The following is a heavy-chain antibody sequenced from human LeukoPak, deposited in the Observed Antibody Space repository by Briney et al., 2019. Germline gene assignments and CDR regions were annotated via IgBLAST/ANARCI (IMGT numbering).Heavy chain of an antibody. D-gene: IGHD5-18*01. V-gene: IGHV1-2*06. CDR2: INPNSGDT. Sequence: GASVKVSCKASGYTFTSYPMNWVRQAPGQGLEWVGRINPNSGDTNYAQNFQGRVTMTRDTSISTAYIDLSRLRSDDTAVYYCARGYSYDFNYWGQGTLVTVSS. CDR3: ARGYSYDFNY. CDR1: GYTFTSYP. J-gene: IGHJ4*02.